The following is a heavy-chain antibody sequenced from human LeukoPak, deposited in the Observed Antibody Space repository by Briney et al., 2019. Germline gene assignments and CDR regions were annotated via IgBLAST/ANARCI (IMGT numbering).Heavy chain of an antibody. D-gene: IGHD2-2*01. CDR3: ARDAVVPASLLDY. J-gene: IGHJ4*02. CDR2: IYYGGSP. CDR1: GGSISTTSNS. Sequence: PSETLTLTCNVSGGSISTTSNSWGWAWIRQRPGKGPEWIGSIYYGGSPYYNPSLKSRVTISVDTSKNQFSLKLTSVTAADTAVYYCARDAVVPASLLDYWGQGTLVTVSS. V-gene: IGHV4-39*07.